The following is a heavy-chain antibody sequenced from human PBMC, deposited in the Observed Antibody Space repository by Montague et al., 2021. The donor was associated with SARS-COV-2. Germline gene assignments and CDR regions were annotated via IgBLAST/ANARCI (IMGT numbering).Heavy chain of an antibody. CDR1: GGSLSGYY. J-gene: IGHJ4*02. V-gene: IGHV4-34*01. CDR2: INHSGST. D-gene: IGHD3-3*01. CDR3: ARGGVTIFGVVITGKGLFRY. Sequence: SETLSLTCAVYGGSLSGYYWSWIRQPPGKGLEWIGEINHSGSTNXXPSLKSRVTISVDTSKNQFSLKLSSVTAADTAVYYCARGGVTIFGVVITGKGLFRYWGQGTLVTVSS.